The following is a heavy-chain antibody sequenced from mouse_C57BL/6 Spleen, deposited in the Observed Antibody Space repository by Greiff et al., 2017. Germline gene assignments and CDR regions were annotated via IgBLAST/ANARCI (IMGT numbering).Heavy chain of an antibody. J-gene: IGHJ3*01. V-gene: IGHV2-2*01. CDR1: GFSLTSYG. Sequence: QVQLQQSGPGLVQPSQSLSITCTVSGFSLTSYGVHWVRQSPGKGLEWLGVIWSGGSTDYNAAFISRLSISKDNSKSQVFFKMNSLQADDTAIYYCARIDYDGGLAYWGQGTLVTVSA. CDR3: ARIDYDGGLAY. CDR2: IWSGGST. D-gene: IGHD2-4*01.